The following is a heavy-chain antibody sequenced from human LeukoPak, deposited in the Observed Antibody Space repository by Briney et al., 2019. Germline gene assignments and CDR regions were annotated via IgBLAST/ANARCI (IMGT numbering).Heavy chain of an antibody. D-gene: IGHD2-2*01. CDR3: AKDSTPYYYYYGMDV. CDR2: ISYDGSNK. V-gene: IGHV3-30*18. CDR1: GITFSSYG. J-gene: IGHJ6*02. Sequence: GGSLRLSCAASGITFSSYGMHWVRQAPGKGLEWVAVISYDGSNKYYADSVKGRFTISRDNSKNTLYLQMNSLRAEDTAVYYCAKDSTPYYYYYGMDVWGQGTTVTVSS.